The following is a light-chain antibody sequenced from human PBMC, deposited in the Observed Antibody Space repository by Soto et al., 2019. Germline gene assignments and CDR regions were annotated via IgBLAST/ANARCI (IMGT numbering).Light chain of an antibody. J-gene: IGLJ1*01. Sequence: QSALTQPRSVSGSPGQSVTISCTGTSSDVGGYNYVSWYQRHPGKAPKLMIHAVTNRPSGVSNRFSGSKSGNTASLTISSLQAEDEADYYCCSYTGASTYVFGTGTKLTVL. CDR3: CSYTGASTYV. CDR1: SSDVGGYNY. V-gene: IGLV2-11*01. CDR2: AVT.